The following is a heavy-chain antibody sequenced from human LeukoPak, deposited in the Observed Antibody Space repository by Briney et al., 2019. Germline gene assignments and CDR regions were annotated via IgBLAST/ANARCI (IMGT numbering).Heavy chain of an antibody. J-gene: IGHJ3*02. CDR2: IYKSGNT. D-gene: IGHD6-19*01. Sequence: SETLSLTCALSGGSLNDGSYYWTWIRQPAGKGLEWIGRIYKSGNTNYHPSLKSRVTVSLDMSKNQFSLNLKSVTAADTAVYYCARGTRGEQWLLYAFDIWGQGTMVTVSS. CDR1: GGSLNDGSYY. V-gene: IGHV4-61*02. CDR3: ARGTRGEQWLLYAFDI.